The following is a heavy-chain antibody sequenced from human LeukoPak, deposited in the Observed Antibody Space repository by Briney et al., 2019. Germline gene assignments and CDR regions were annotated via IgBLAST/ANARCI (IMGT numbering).Heavy chain of an antibody. CDR3: ATDPGIAVADYYYYGMDV. CDR2: FDPEDGET. J-gene: IGHJ6*02. V-gene: IGHV1-24*01. Sequence: ASVKVSCKASGGTFSSYAISWVRQAPGQGLEWMGGFDPEDGETIYAQKFQGRVTMTEDTSTDTAYMELSSLRSEDTAVYYCATDPGIAVADYYYYGMDVWGQGTTVTVSS. CDR1: GGTFSSYA. D-gene: IGHD6-19*01.